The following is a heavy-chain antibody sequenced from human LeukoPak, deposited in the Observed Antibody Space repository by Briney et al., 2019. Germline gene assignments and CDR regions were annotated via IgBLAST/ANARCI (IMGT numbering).Heavy chain of an antibody. CDR2: IYTSGST. V-gene: IGHV4-4*07. J-gene: IGHJ5*02. D-gene: IGHD1-26*01. Sequence: SETLSLTCTVSGGSISSYYCSWIRQPAGKGLEWIGRIYTSGSTNYNPSLKSRVTMSVDTSKNQFSLKLSSVTAADTAVYYCARDFFDSGSYPFAWFDPWGQGTLVTVSS. CDR1: GGSISSYY. CDR3: ARDFFDSGSYPFAWFDP.